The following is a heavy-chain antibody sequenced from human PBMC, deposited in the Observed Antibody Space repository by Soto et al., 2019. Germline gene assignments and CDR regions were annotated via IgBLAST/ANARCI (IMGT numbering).Heavy chain of an antibody. CDR2: LYYTGST. CDR3: ARGGGYDFRSSQAPPIDV. CDR1: GVSISDFY. J-gene: IGHJ6*04. Sequence: ETLSLTCHVSGVSISDFYWSWIRQSPGKRLEWIGYLYYTGSTNYNPALKSLVTISLDTSKNQFSLKVRSVTAADTAVYYCARGGGYDFRSSQAPPIDVWGKGTTVTVSS. D-gene: IGHD3-3*01. V-gene: IGHV4-59*01.